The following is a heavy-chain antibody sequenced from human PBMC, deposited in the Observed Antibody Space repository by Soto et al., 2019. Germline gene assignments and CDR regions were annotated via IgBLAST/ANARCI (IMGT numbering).Heavy chain of an antibody. CDR1: GYTFTSYA. Sequence: QVQLVQSGAEAKKPGASVKVSCKASGYTFTSYAMHWVRQAPGQRLEWMGWINAGNGNTKYLQKFQGRVTITRDTSASTAYMELSSLRSEDTAVYYCARGLGLYYFDYWGQGTLVTVSS. V-gene: IGHV1-3*01. D-gene: IGHD1-26*01. J-gene: IGHJ4*02. CDR3: ARGLGLYYFDY. CDR2: INAGNGNT.